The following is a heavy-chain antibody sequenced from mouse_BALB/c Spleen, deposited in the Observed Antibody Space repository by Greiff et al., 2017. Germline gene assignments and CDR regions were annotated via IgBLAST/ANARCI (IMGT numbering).Heavy chain of an antibody. V-gene: IGHV5-9-4*01. Sequence: EVQVVESGGGLVKPGGSLKLSCAASGFAFSSYDMSWVRQTPEKRLEWVAEISSGGSYTYYPDTVTGRFTISRDNAKNTLYLEMSSLRSEDTAMYYCARDSSYYRYDDDAYYYAMDYWGQGTSVTVSS. J-gene: IGHJ4*01. CDR1: GFAFSSYD. CDR3: ARDSSYYRYDDDAYYYAMDY. D-gene: IGHD2-14*01. CDR2: ISSGGSYT.